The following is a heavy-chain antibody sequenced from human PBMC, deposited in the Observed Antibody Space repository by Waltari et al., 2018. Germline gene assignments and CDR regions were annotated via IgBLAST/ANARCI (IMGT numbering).Heavy chain of an antibody. D-gene: IGHD3-9*01. V-gene: IGHV4-39*07. J-gene: IGHJ4*02. CDR3: AREILTGYYTTFDY. Sequence: QLQLQESGPGLVKPSETLSLTCTVSGGSISSSSYYWGWLRQPPGKGLEWIGSIYYSGSTYYNPSLKSRVTISVDTSKNQFSLKLSSVTAADTAVYYSAREILTGYYTTFDYWGQGTLVTVSS. CDR1: GGSISSSSYY. CDR2: IYYSGST.